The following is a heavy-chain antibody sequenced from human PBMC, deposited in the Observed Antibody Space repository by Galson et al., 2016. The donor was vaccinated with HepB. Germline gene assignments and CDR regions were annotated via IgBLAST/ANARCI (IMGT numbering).Heavy chain of an antibody. D-gene: IGHD3-22*01. CDR2: ISYDGSNK. V-gene: IGHV3-30*18. J-gene: IGHJ4*02. CDR3: AKDGYYYDSSGYYTYYFDY. Sequence: SLRLSCAASGFTFSSYGMHWVRQTPGKGLEWVAVISYDGSNKYYADSVKGRFTISRDNSKNTLYLQMNSLRAEDTAVYYCAKDGYYYDSSGYYTYYFDYWGQGTLVTVSS. CDR1: GFTFSSYG.